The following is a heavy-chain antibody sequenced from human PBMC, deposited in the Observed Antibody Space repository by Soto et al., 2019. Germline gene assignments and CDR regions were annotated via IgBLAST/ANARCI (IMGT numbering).Heavy chain of an antibody. V-gene: IGHV3-23*01. Sequence: PGGSLRLSCAASGFTFSSYSMSWVRQAPGKGLEWVSAISGSGGSTYYADSVKGRFTISRDNSKNTLYLQMNSLRAEDTAVYYCAKDSGGSCCSFDYWGQGTLVTVSS. D-gene: IGHD2-15*01. CDR3: AKDSGGSCCSFDY. J-gene: IGHJ4*02. CDR1: GFTFSSYS. CDR2: ISGSGGST.